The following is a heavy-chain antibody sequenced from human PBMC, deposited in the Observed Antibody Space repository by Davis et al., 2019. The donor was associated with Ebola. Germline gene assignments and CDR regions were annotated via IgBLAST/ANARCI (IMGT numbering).Heavy chain of an antibody. CDR2: ISGSGGST. CDR1: VITFSNYA. J-gene: IGHJ4*02. CDR3: AKDLAGWVEAAAAS. D-gene: IGHD6-13*01. Sequence: GESLKISCTDSVITFSNYAMTWVRQAPGKGLEWVSAISGSGGSTYYADSVKGRFTISRDNSKNTLYLQMNSLRAEDTAVYYCAKDLAGWVEAAAASWGQGTLVTVSS. V-gene: IGHV3-23*01.